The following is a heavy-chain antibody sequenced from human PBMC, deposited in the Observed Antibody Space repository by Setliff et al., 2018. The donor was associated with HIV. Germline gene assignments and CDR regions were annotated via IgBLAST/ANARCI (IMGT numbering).Heavy chain of an antibody. CDR1: GGSFSGYY. V-gene: IGHV4-34*01. D-gene: IGHD6-13*01. J-gene: IGHJ4*02. CDR2: INHSGST. Sequence: SETLSLTCAVYGGSFSGYYWNWIRQPPGNGLEWIGEINHSGSTKYNPSLKSRVTISVDMSKNQFSLKLTSVTAADTAVYYCARSLTKQLVLGTSREYYFDSWGLGALVTVSS. CDR3: ARSLTKQLVLGTSREYYFDS.